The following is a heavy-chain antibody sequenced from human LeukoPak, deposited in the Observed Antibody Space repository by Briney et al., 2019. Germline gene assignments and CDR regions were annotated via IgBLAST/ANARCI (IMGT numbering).Heavy chain of an antibody. V-gene: IGHV1-69*13. CDR2: IIPIFGTA. CDR1: GGTFSSYA. CDR3: ARGLGRYFVSNNDAFDI. J-gene: IGHJ3*02. D-gene: IGHD3-9*01. Sequence: ASVKVSCKASGGTFSSYAISWVRQAPGQGLEWMGGIIPIFGTANYAQKFQGRVTITADESTITAYMELSSLISEDTAVYYCARGLGRYFVSNNDAFDIWGQGTMVTVSS.